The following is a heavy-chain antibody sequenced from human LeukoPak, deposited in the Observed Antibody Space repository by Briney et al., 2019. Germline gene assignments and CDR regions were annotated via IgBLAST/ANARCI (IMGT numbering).Heavy chain of an antibody. D-gene: IGHD2-8*01. Sequence: SGGSLRLSCAASGFTFSSYAVSWVRQAPGKGLGLGSRNSGSGGSTYSADSVKGRFTISRDNSKNTLYLQMNSLRAEDTALYYCAKDRSCTNDICHGDFDYWGQGTLVTVSS. CDR2: NSGSGGST. CDR1: GFTFSSYA. CDR3: AKDRSCTNDICHGDFDY. J-gene: IGHJ4*02. V-gene: IGHV3-23*01.